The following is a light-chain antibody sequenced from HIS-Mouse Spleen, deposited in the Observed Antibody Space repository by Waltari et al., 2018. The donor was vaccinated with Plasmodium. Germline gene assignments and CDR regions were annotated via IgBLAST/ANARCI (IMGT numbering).Light chain of an antibody. CDR3: YSTDSSGNHRV. CDR2: EDS. J-gene: IGLJ3*02. V-gene: IGLV3-10*01. CDR1: DLPKKY. Sequence: SYELPPPPSVSVSPGPTARITCPGNDLPKKYAYWYQQKSGQAPVLVIYEDSKRPSGIPERCSGSSSGTMATLTISGAQVEDEADYYCYSTDSSGNHRVFGGGTKLTVL.